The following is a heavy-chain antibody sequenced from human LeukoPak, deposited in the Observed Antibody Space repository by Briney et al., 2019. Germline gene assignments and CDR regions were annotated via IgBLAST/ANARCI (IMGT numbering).Heavy chain of an antibody. V-gene: IGHV4-59*12. CDR3: ARVLSSSWYYWYFDL. Sequence: SETLSLTCTVSGGSISSYYWSWIRQPPGKGLEWIGYIYYSGSTNYNPSLKSRVTISVDRSKNQFSLNLSSVTAADTAVYYCARVLSSSWYYWYFDLWGRGTLVTVSS. CDR1: GGSISSYY. CDR2: IYYSGST. J-gene: IGHJ2*01. D-gene: IGHD6-13*01.